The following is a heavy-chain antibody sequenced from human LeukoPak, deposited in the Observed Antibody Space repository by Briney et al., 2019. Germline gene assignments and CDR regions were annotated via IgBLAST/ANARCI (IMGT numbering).Heavy chain of an antibody. D-gene: IGHD1-26*01. V-gene: IGHV3-30*02. CDR1: GFTFSTYG. Sequence: PGGSLRLSCAASGFTFSTYGMHWVRQAPGEGLEWVAFIRYDGTNKNYVDSVKGRFTISRDNSKNTLYLQMNSLGAEDTAVYYCAKESGDHFEAFDIWGQGTMVTVSS. CDR3: AKESGDHFEAFDI. J-gene: IGHJ3*02. CDR2: IRYDGTNK.